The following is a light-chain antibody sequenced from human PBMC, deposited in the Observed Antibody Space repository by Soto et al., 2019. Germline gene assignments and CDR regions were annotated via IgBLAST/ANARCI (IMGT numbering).Light chain of an antibody. CDR1: QSVRSTS. V-gene: IGKV3-20*01. CDR2: GAS. Sequence: VLTQSPGTLSLSPGERATLSCRASQSVRSTSLVWYQQKPAQAPRLLIHGASSRATGIPDRFSGSGSGTDFTLTISRLEPEDFAVYYCQQYGSSPRTFGQGTKVDIK. J-gene: IGKJ1*01. CDR3: QQYGSSPRT.